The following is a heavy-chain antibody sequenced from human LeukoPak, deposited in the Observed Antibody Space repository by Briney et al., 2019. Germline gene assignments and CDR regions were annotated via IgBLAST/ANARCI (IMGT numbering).Heavy chain of an antibody. Sequence: SETLSLTCAVYGGSFSGYYWSWIRQPPGKGLEWIGEINHSGSTNYNPSLKSRVTISVDTSKNQFSLKLSSMTAADTAVYYCAREFKSPRSWELHSTYYYYMDVWGKGTTVTVSS. J-gene: IGHJ6*03. V-gene: IGHV4-34*01. CDR3: AREFKSPRSWELHSTYYYYMDV. CDR2: INHSGST. D-gene: IGHD1-26*01. CDR1: GGSFSGYY.